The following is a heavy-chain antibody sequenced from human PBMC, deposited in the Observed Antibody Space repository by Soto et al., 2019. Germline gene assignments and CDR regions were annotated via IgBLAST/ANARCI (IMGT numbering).Heavy chain of an antibody. CDR3: ARDRSNSPDYFDY. V-gene: IGHV4-30-4*01. CDR2: VYYSGRT. J-gene: IGHJ4*02. CDR1: GDSISSVDYY. D-gene: IGHD6-6*01. Sequence: QVQLQESGPGLVRPSQTLSLTCTGYGDSISSVDYYWTWIRQPPGKGLEWIGYVYYSGRTSYNPSLESRLTISIDTSKNQFSLKLKSVSAADTAVYYCARDRSNSPDYFDYWGQGTLVTVSS.